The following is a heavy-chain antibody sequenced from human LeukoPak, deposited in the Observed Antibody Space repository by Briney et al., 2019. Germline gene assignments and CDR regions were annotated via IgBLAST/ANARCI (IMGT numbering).Heavy chain of an antibody. Sequence: SETLSLTCAASGGSFSCYCWPWLRQTPGKGLEWIGDIHRTAGPTYNPSLKSRVTITIDKFQNHFSLKVNSVTAADAGVYYYARYSYALRHRSWNYWGQGTLVTVSS. J-gene: IGHJ4*02. V-gene: IGHV4-34*01. CDR1: GGSFSCYC. D-gene: IGHD6-13*01. CDR2: IHRTAGP. CDR3: ARYSYALRHRSWNY.